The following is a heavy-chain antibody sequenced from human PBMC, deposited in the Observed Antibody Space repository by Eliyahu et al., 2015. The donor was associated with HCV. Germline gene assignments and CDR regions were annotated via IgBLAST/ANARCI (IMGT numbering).Heavy chain of an antibody. V-gene: IGHV3-72*01. CDR1: GFTLSDSY. J-gene: IGHJ4*02. D-gene: IGHD4-17*01. Sequence: EVQLVESGGGLVQPGGSLRLXCAASGFTLSDSYXDWVRQAPGKGLGWVGRTRNKANGYTTEYAASVKGRFTISRDDSKNSLFLQMDSLKTEDTAVYYCTRELYGGYGYWGQGALVTVSS. CDR3: TRELYGGYGY. CDR2: TRNKANGYTT.